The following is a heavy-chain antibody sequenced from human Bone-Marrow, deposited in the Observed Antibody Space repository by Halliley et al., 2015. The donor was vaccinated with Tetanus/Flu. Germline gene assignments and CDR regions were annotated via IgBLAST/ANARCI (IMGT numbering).Heavy chain of an antibody. J-gene: IGHJ6*02. D-gene: IGHD2-15*01. V-gene: IGHV4-4*02. CDR2: IRHSGST. CDR3: ARTVGGYCSGGSCYPTDDYYHGMDV. CDR1: GASITSDNW. Sequence: TLSLTCAVSGASITSDNWWNWVRQPPGRGLEWIGEIRHSGSTHYNPSLKSRVTLSVDKSNHQFSLRLSSVTAADTAIYYCARTVGGYCSGGSCYPTDDYYHGMDVWGQGTTVTVSS.